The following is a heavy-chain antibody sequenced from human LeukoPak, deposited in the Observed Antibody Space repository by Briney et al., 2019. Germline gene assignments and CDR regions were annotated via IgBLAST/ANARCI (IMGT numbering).Heavy chain of an antibody. V-gene: IGHV3-21*01. D-gene: IGHD5-12*01. CDR2: ISSSSSYI. CDR1: GFTFSSYS. J-gene: IGHJ6*02. Sequence: GGSLRLSCAASGFTFSSYSMNWVRQAPGKGLEWVSSISSSSSYIYYADSVKGRFTISRDNAKNSLYLQMNSLRAEDTAVYYCARVGGDSGYDWYYYYYGMDVWGRGTTVTVSS. CDR3: ARVGGDSGYDWYYYYYGMDV.